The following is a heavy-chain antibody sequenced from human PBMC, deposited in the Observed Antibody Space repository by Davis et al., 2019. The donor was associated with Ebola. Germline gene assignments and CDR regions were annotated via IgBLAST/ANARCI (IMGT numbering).Heavy chain of an antibody. J-gene: IGHJ4*02. CDR3: AREGGYDSYFDY. CDR2: ISAYNGNT. V-gene: IGHV1-18*01. D-gene: IGHD3-22*01. CDR1: GYTFTSYD. Sequence: ASVKASCKASGYTFTSYDINWVRQATGQGLEWMGWISAYNGNTNYAQKLQGRVTMTTDTSTSTAYMELRSLRSDDTAVYYCAREGGYDSYFDYWGQGTLVTVSS.